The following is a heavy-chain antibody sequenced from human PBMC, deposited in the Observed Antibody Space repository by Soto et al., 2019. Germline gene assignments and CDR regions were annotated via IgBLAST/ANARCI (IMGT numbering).Heavy chain of an antibody. D-gene: IGHD6-13*01. V-gene: IGHV3-23*01. CDR2: ISGSGGST. J-gene: IGHJ4*02. CDR1: GFTFSSYA. Sequence: SLRLSCAASGFTFSSYAMSWVRQAPGKGLEWVSAISGSGGSTYYADSVKGRFTISRDNSKNTLYLQMNSLRAEDTAVYYCAKASGRVAAAGTAFDYWGQGTLVTVSS. CDR3: AKASGRVAAAGTAFDY.